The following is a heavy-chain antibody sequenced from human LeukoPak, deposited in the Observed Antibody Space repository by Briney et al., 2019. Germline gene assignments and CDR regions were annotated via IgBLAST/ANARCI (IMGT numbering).Heavy chain of an antibody. D-gene: IGHD3-9*01. CDR1: GDSMSGYY. CDR3: ASNYYDILTGYYYYYGMDV. Sequence: PSETLSLTCTVSGDSMSGYYWSWIRQSPGKGLGWIGHIYYTGTTTYNPSLKSRVSVSMDSSKNQFSLKVDSVTAADTAVYYCASNYYDILTGYYYYYGMDVWGQGTTVTVSS. J-gene: IGHJ6*02. CDR2: IYYTGTT. V-gene: IGHV4-59*01.